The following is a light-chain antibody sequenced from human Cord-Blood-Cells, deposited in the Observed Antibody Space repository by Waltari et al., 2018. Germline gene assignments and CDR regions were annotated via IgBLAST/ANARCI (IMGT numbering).Light chain of an antibody. V-gene: IGKV3-20*01. J-gene: IGKJ5*01. Sequence: EIVLTQSPGTLSLSPGERATLSCRASQSVSSSYLAWYQQKPGQAPRLLIYGASNRATGLPDRFSGRGSGTDFTLPISRLEPEDCAVYYCQEYGSSPITFGQGKRREIK. CDR2: GAS. CDR3: QEYGSSPIT. CDR1: QSVSSSY.